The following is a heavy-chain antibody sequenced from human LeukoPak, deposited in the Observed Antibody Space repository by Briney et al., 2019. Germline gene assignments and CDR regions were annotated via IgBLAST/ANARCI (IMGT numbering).Heavy chain of an antibody. CDR3: ARGHAGYSYGYGPYYYGMDV. Sequence: SETLSLTCAVYGGSFSGYYWSWIRQPPGKGLEWIGEINHSGSTNYNPSLKSRVTISVDTSKNQFSLKLSSVTAADTAVYYCARGHAGYSYGYGPYYYGMDVWGQGTTVTVSS. J-gene: IGHJ6*02. CDR1: GGSFSGYY. V-gene: IGHV4-34*01. CDR2: INHSGST. D-gene: IGHD5-18*01.